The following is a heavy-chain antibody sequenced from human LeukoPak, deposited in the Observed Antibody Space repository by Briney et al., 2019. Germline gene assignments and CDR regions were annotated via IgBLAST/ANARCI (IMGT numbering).Heavy chain of an antibody. CDR3: ARERLSGYDPGYFDY. D-gene: IGHD5-12*01. Sequence: SETLSLTCTVSGGSIKSASYSWTWIRQPAGKGLEWIGRIYISGRTDYNPSLKSRVTISLDTSKDQFSLKLSSVTAADTAVYYCARERLSGYDPGYFDYWGQGTLVTVSS. V-gene: IGHV4-61*02. CDR2: IYISGRT. J-gene: IGHJ4*02. CDR1: GGSIKSASYS.